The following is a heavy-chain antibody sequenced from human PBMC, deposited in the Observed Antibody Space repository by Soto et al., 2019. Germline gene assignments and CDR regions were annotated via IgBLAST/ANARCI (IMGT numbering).Heavy chain of an antibody. CDR3: SRGFGRFNF. Sequence: EVQLLESGGGLVQPGGSLRLSCGVSGFTFNDFEMNWVRQAPGKGLEWVAYIDGSGTTKKYADSVRGRFTISRDNPNSSLFLQMSSLSAADTAIYYCSRGFGRFNFWGQGTLVSVSS. CDR1: GFTFNDFE. D-gene: IGHD3-10*01. V-gene: IGHV3-48*03. CDR2: IDGSGTTK. J-gene: IGHJ4*02.